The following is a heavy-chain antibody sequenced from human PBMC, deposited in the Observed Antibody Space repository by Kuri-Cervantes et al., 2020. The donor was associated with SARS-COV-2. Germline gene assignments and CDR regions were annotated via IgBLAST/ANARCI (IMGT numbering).Heavy chain of an antibody. D-gene: IGHD6-6*01. CDR3: ARGRLSSDYFDY. CDR1: GYTFTGYY. CDR2: INPSGGGT. Sequence: ASVKVSCKASGYTFTGYYMHWVRQAPGQGLEWLGIINPSGGGTSYAQKFQGRVTMTRDTFTSTVYMELSSLRSEDTAVYYCARGRLSSDYFDYWGQGTLVTVSS. V-gene: IGHV1-46*01. J-gene: IGHJ4*02.